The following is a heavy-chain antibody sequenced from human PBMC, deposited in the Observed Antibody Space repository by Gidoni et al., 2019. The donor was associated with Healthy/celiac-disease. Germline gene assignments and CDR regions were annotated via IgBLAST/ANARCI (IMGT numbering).Heavy chain of an antibody. J-gene: IGHJ6*02. CDR1: GFTFSNAW. CDR3: TTDRGVVVPAAISVYYYYGMDV. D-gene: IGHD2-2*02. CDR2: SKSKTDGGTT. Sequence: EVQLVESGGGLVKPGGSLRLSCAASGFTFSNAWMSWVRQAPGKGLEWVGRSKSKTDGGTTDYAAPVKGRFTISRDDSKNTLYLQMNSLKTEDTAVYYCTTDRGVVVPAAISVYYYYGMDVWGQGTTVTVSS. V-gene: IGHV3-15*01.